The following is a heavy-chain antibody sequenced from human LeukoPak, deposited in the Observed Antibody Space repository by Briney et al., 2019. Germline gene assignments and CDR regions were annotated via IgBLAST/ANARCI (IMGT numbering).Heavy chain of an antibody. J-gene: IGHJ4*02. CDR3: ARERRGLSTDY. D-gene: IGHD3-16*02. CDR2: ISNTGST. CDR1: GFSIRSYY. Sequence: PSETLSLTCTVSGFSIRSYYLSWFRQPPGKGLEWIAYISNTGSTKYNPSLRSRVTMSVDTSKNQFSLKLSSVTAADTAVYYCARERRGLSTDYWGQGTLVTVSS. V-gene: IGHV4-59*12.